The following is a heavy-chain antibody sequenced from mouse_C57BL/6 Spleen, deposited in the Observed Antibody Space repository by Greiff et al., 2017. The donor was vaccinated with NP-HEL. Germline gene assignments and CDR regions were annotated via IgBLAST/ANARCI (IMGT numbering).Heavy chain of an antibody. CDR2: IDPANGNT. CDR1: GFNIKNTY. Sequence: VQLKESVAELVRPGASVKLSCTASGFNIKNTYMHWVKQRPEQGLEWIGRIDPANGNTKYAPKFQGKATITADTSSNTAYLQLSSLTSEDTAIYYCARSYYGSSYGGLFDYWGQGTTLTVSS. D-gene: IGHD1-1*01. J-gene: IGHJ2*01. CDR3: ARSYYGSSYGGLFDY. V-gene: IGHV14-3*01.